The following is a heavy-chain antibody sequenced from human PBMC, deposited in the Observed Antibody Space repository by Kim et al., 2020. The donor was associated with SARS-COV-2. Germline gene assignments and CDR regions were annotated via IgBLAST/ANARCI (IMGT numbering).Heavy chain of an antibody. CDR2: IYPGDSDT. CDR1: GYSFTSYW. J-gene: IGHJ6*02. CDR3: ARLPGIAAAGTSGYYGMDV. D-gene: IGHD6-13*01. Sequence: GESLKISCKGSGYSFTSYWIGWVRQMPGKGLEWMGIIYPGDSDTRYSPSFQGQVTISADKSISTAYLQWSSLKASDTAMYYCARLPGIAAAGTSGYYGMDVWGQGTTVTVSS. V-gene: IGHV5-51*01.